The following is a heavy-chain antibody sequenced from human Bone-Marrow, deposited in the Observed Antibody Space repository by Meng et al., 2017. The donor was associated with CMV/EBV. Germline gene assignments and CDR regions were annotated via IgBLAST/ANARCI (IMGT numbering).Heavy chain of an antibody. CDR2: ISAYNGNT. V-gene: IGHV1-18*01. Sequence: ASVKVSCKGSGYSFTSYGISWVRQAPGQGLEWMGWISAYNGNTNYAQKLQGRVTMITDTSTSTAYMELRSLRSDDTAVYYCARDTGYSSGWYGSNWFDPWGQGTLVTVSS. D-gene: IGHD6-19*01. CDR3: ARDTGYSSGWYGSNWFDP. CDR1: GYSFTSYG. J-gene: IGHJ5*02.